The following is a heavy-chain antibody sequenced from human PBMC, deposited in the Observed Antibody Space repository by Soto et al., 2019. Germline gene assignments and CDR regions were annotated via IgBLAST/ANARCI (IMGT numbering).Heavy chain of an antibody. J-gene: IGHJ6*02. Sequence: GGSLRLSCAASGFTFSSYSMNWVRQAPGKGLEWVSSISSSSSYIYYADSVKGRFTISRDNAKNSLYLQMNSLRAEDTAVYYCAREQADIVATRPYYYYGMDVWGQGTTVTVSS. D-gene: IGHD5-12*01. CDR2: ISSSSSYI. CDR1: GFTFSSYS. V-gene: IGHV3-21*01. CDR3: AREQADIVATRPYYYYGMDV.